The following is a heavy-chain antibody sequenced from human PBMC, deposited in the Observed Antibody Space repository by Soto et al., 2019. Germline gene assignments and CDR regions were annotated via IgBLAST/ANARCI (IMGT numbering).Heavy chain of an antibody. V-gene: IGHV4-34*01. CDR1: GGSFSGYY. CDR3: ARRRRQNWNQYYYYYYMDV. D-gene: IGHD1-1*01. Sequence: SETLSLTCAVYGGSFSGYYWSWIRQPPGKGLEWIGEINHSGSTNYNPSLKSRVTISVDTSKNQFSLKLSSVTAADTAVYYCARRRRQNWNQYYYYYYMDVWGKGTTVTVSS. J-gene: IGHJ6*03. CDR2: INHSGST.